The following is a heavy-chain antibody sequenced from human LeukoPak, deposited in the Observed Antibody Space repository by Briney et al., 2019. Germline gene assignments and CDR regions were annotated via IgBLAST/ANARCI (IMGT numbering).Heavy chain of an antibody. Sequence: GASVKVSCKASGYTFTTYDTNWVRQAAGQGLEWMGWMNPNSGNTGYAQKFQGRVTMTRNTSISTAYMELSSLRSEDTAVYYCARYGSFSSSWYYHDYYGMDVWGQGTTVTVSS. CDR1: GYTFTTYD. D-gene: IGHD6-13*01. CDR3: ARYGSFSSSWYYHDYYGMDV. CDR2: MNPNSGNT. J-gene: IGHJ6*02. V-gene: IGHV1-8*01.